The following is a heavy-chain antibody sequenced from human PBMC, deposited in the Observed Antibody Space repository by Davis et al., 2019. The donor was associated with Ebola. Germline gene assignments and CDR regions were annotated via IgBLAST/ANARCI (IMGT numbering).Heavy chain of an antibody. V-gene: IGHV1-2*04. CDR3: ARGGYCTGGVCYYFDY. J-gene: IGHJ4*02. CDR1: RYTFTGYY. D-gene: IGHD2-8*02. CDR2: IKPNSGGT. Sequence: SVTVSCKASRYTFTGYYMHRVRQPPGQGLEWMGWIKPNSGGTNYAQKLQGWVTMTRDTSISTAYMELSRLRSDDTAVYYCARGGYCTGGVCYYFDYWGQGTLVTVSS.